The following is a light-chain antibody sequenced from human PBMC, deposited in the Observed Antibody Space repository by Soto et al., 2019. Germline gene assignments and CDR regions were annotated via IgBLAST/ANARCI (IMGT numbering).Light chain of an antibody. CDR2: HAS. J-gene: IGKJ1*01. CDR3: QHYNSYGT. V-gene: IGKV1-5*01. Sequence: EIQMTKSPSALSATVEGRGTSAFRASQSIDRWLAWYQQRPGKAPKILIYHASSLETGVPSRFSGSGSGTEFTLTISSLQPDDFATYYCQHYNSYGTLGQGTKVDI. CDR1: QSIDRW.